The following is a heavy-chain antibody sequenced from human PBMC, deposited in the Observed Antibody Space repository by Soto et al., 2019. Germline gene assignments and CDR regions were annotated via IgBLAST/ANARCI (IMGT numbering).Heavy chain of an antibody. CDR3: ARDLGIQLWSFDY. CDR1: GYTFTSYA. CDR2: INAGNGNT. D-gene: IGHD5-18*01. Sequence: ASVKVSCRASGYTFTSYAMHWVRQAPGQRLEWMGWINAGNGNTKYSQKFQGRVTVTRDTSASTAYMELSSLRSEDTAVYYCARDLGIQLWSFDYRGQGTLGAVSS. J-gene: IGHJ4*02. V-gene: IGHV1-3*01.